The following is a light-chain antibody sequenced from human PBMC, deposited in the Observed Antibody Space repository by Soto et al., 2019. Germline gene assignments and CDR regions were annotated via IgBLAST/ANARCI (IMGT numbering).Light chain of an antibody. CDR2: AAS. CDR1: QSISSY. V-gene: IGKV1-39*01. CDR3: QESYSTPWT. J-gene: IGKJ1*01. Sequence: DIQVTQSPSSLSASVGDRVTITCRASQSISSYLNWYQQKPGKAPELLIHAASSLQSGVPSRFSGSGSGTDFTLTISSLQPEDFATYYCQESYSTPWTFGQGTKVEIK.